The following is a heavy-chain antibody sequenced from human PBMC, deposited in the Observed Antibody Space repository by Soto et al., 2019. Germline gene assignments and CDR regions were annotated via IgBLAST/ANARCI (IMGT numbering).Heavy chain of an antibody. V-gene: IGHV4-34*01. Sequence: SETLSLTCAVYGGSFSGYYWSWIRQPPGKGLEWIGEINHSGSTNYNPSLKSRVTISVDTSKNQFSLKLSSVTAADTAVYYCARGRRGDIVVVVAATFFDYWGQGTLVTVS. CDR3: ARGRRGDIVVVVAATFFDY. CDR1: GGSFSGYY. J-gene: IGHJ4*02. CDR2: INHSGST. D-gene: IGHD2-15*01.